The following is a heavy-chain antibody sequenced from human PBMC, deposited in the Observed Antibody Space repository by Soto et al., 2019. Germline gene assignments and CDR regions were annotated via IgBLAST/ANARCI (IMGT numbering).Heavy chain of an antibody. J-gene: IGHJ4*02. V-gene: IGHV3-74*01. Sequence: EVHLVESGGGSVQPGGSLKLSCAGSGFAFSSYWIHWVRQVPRKGLVWVSRINGDGSTTSYADSVRGRFTISRDNAKDTLYLQMNSLRAEDTALYYCARVGQGRYYFDYWGQGTLVTVSS. CDR3: ARVGQGRYYFDY. CDR1: GFAFSSYW. CDR2: INGDGSTT.